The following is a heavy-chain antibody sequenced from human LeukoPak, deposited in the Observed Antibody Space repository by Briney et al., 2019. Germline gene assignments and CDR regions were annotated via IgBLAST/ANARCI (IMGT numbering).Heavy chain of an antibody. CDR1: GYSFTNYW. CDR2: IYPGDSDT. Sequence: GESLKISCKGSGYSFTNYWIGWVRQMSGKGLEWMGIIYPGDSDTKYSPSFQGQVTISADKSISTAYLQWSSLKASDTAMYYCARRSSENWFDPWGQGTLVTVSS. V-gene: IGHV5-51*01. CDR3: ARRSSENWFDP. D-gene: IGHD6-25*01. J-gene: IGHJ5*02.